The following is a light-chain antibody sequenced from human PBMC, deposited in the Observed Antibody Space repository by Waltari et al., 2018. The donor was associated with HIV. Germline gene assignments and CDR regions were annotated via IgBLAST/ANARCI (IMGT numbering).Light chain of an antibody. CDR2: DAS. J-gene: IGKJ1*01. CDR3: QHYNNWLTWT. Sequence: EIVMTQSPATLSVSPGETAILSCRASQRVGINVAWYQQQPGQAPRLLMSDASTRATGTPARFSGSGSGTDFTLTISSLHSEDFAVYYCQHYNNWLTWTFGQGTNVEVK. V-gene: IGKV3-15*01. CDR1: QRVGIN.